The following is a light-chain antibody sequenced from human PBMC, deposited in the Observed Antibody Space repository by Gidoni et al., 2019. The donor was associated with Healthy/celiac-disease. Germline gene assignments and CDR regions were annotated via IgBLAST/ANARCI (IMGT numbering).Light chain of an antibody. V-gene: IGKV1-8*01. CDR3: QQYYSYPPA. CDR1: QGISIY. J-gene: IGKJ3*01. CDR2: TAS. Sequence: AIRMTQSPSSLAAFTGDRATITCRASQGISIYLAWYQQKPGKAPKVLIYTASTLQSGVPSRFSGSGSGTDFTLTISCLQSEDFATYYCQQYYSYPPAFGPGTKVEIK.